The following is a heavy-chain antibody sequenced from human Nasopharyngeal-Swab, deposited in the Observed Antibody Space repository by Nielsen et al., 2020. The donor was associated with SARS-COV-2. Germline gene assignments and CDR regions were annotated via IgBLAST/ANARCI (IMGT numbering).Heavy chain of an antibody. J-gene: IGHJ4*02. D-gene: IGHD6-19*01. CDR1: GGSISSYY. V-gene: IGHV4-59*01. CDR2: IYYSGSN. CDR3: ARTGYSSGWYFILVY. Sequence: SETLSLTCTVSGGSISSYYWSWIRQPPGKGLEWIGYIYYSGSNNYNPSLKSRVTISVDTSKNQFSLKLSSVTAADTAVYYCARTGYSSGWYFILVYWGQGTLVTVSS.